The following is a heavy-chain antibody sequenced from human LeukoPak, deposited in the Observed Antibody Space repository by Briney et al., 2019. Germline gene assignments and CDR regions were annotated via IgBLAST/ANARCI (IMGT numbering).Heavy chain of an antibody. D-gene: IGHD5-12*01. CDR1: RGSISGSIRSYY. Sequence: SETLSLTCTVSRGSISGSIRSYYWSWLRQPPGKGLEWIGYISPSGSTNDNPSLRSRVTISVDTSKNQFFLNLSSVSAADTAVYYCARIPLGYSGAYYFDYWGQGTLVTVS. V-gene: IGHV4-4*09. CDR2: ISPSGST. CDR3: ARIPLGYSGAYYFDY. J-gene: IGHJ4*02.